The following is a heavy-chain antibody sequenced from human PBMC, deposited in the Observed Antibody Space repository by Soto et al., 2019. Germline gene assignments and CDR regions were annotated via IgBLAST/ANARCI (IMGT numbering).Heavy chain of an antibody. CDR2: IYYSGST. D-gene: IGHD3-22*01. J-gene: IGHJ4*02. CDR3: ASSTTGGYYDSSGYPMDFDY. CDR1: GCSISSGGYY. V-gene: IGHV4-31*03. Sequence: SETLSLTCTVSGCSISSGGYYWSWIRQHPGKGLEWIGYIYYSGSTYYNPSLKSRVTISVDTSKNQFSLKLSSVTAADTAVYYCASSTTGGYYDSSGYPMDFDYWGQGTLVTVSS.